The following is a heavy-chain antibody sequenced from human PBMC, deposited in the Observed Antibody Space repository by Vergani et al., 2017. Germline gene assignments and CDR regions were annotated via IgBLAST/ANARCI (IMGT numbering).Heavy chain of an antibody. D-gene: IGHD5-18*01. V-gene: IGHV3-64D*06. CDR3: VKDINTAMAGPFDY. CDR2: IRRNGGST. Sequence: EVPLVESPRRFFPPPRSLPLAGXXXXFPFLXXXFLSLRQAPGKGLYFLSDIRRNGGSTYYADSVKGRFTISRDNSKNTLYLQMSSLRAEDTAVYYCVKDINTAMAGPFDYWGQGTLVTVSS. CDR1: XFPFLXXX. J-gene: IGHJ4*02.